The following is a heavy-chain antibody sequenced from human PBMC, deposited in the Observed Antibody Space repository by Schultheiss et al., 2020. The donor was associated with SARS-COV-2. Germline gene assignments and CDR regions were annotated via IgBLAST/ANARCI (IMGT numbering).Heavy chain of an antibody. D-gene: IGHD6-13*01. CDR3: ARSSSSWRYFDY. CDR1: GGTFSSYA. J-gene: IGHJ4*02. CDR2: INPSGGST. Sequence: ASVKVSCKASGGTFSSYAISWVRQAPGQGLEWMGIINPSGGSTSYAQKFQGRVTMTRDTSMSTAYMELSSLRSEDTAVYYCARSSSSWRYFDYWGQGTLVTVSS. V-gene: IGHV1-46*01.